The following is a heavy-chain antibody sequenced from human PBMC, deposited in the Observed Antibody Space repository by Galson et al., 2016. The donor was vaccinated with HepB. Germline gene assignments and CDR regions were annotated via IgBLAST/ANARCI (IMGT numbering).Heavy chain of an antibody. V-gene: IGHV6-1*01. J-gene: IGHJ6*02. CDR2: AYYRSKWYN. CDR3: AGHLRMGRTSNGLDV. Sequence: CAISWDSVSSNNAIWNWIRQSPSRGLEWLGRAYYRSKWYNDYGVSEKSRTPISPDTSKNQFSLQLTSVTPEDKAVYYCAGHLRMGRTSNGLDVWGQGTTVTVSS. D-gene: IGHD1/OR15-1a*01. CDR1: WDSVSSNNAI.